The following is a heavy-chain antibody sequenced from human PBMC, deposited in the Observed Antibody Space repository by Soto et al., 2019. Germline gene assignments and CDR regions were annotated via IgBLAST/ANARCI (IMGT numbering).Heavy chain of an antibody. D-gene: IGHD2-8*01. CDR2: IYPGDSDT. Sequence: GESLKISCKGSGYSFTSYWIGWVRQMPGKGLEWMGTIYPGDSDTRYSPSFQGQVTISADKSISTAYLQWSSLKASDTAIYYCAPNARLADGTRAFDIWGQGTMVTVSS. CDR1: GYSFTSYW. CDR3: APNARLADGTRAFDI. J-gene: IGHJ3*02. V-gene: IGHV5-51*01.